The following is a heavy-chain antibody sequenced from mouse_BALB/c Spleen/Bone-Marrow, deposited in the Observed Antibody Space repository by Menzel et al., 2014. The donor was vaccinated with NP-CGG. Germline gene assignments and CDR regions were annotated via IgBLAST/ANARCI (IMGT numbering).Heavy chain of an antibody. Sequence: EVHLVESGGGLVKPGGSLKLSCAASGFTFISYAMSWVRQPPEKRLEWVATISSGGSYTYYPDSVKGRFTISRDNAKNXLYLQMSSLRSEDTAMYYCARPHYYGSSWFAYWGQGTLVTVSA. V-gene: IGHV5-9-3*01. J-gene: IGHJ3*01. CDR2: ISSGGSYT. CDR1: GFTFISYA. D-gene: IGHD1-1*01. CDR3: ARPHYYGSSWFAY.